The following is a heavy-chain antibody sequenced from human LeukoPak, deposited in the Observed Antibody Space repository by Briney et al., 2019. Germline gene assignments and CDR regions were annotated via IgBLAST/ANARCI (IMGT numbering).Heavy chain of an antibody. Sequence: GGSLRLSCTGSGFTFSDCDMNWVRQAPGKGLDWVSSISGRSSHIYYADSIKGRFTISRDNAKNSLYLQMNSLRDEDTAVYYCTRAFPPLRTATAGDLWGQGTLVTVSS. CDR2: ISGRSSHI. J-gene: IGHJ5*02. D-gene: IGHD4-11*01. V-gene: IGHV3-21*06. CDR1: GFTFSDCD. CDR3: TRAFPPLRTATAGDL.